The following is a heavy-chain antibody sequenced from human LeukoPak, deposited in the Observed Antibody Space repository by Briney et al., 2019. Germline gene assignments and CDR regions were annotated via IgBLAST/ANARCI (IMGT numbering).Heavy chain of an antibody. CDR1: GGSFSGYY. CDR3: ARGRIVVVPAAMAYYYYGMDV. D-gene: IGHD2-2*01. V-gene: IGHV4-34*01. CDR2: INHSGST. Sequence: SETLSLTCAAYGGSFSGYYWSWIRQPPGKGLEWIGEINHSGSTNYNPSLKSRVTISVDTSKNQFSLKLSSVTAADTAVYYCARGRIVVVPAAMAYYYYGMDVWGKGTTVTVSS. J-gene: IGHJ6*04.